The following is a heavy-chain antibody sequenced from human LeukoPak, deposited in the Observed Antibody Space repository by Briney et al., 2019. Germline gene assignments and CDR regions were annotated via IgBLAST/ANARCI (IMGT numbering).Heavy chain of an antibody. V-gene: IGHV4-4*07. Sequence: SETLSLTCTVSGGSIMNHYWSWIRQPAGKGLEWIGRIYSSGSANYSPSLKNRVSMSIDTSNNHFSLNLTSVTAADTALYFCAGDVRYASGWSTPESLGQGTLVTVSS. D-gene: IGHD6-19*01. CDR3: AGDVRYASGWSTPES. J-gene: IGHJ5*02. CDR1: GGSIMNHY. CDR2: IYSSGSA.